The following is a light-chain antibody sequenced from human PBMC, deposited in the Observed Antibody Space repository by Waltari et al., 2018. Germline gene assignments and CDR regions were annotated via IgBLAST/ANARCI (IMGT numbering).Light chain of an antibody. Sequence: DIVMTQSPDSLAVSLGERATITCKSSQTVLYDANNKNYLAWYQQKPGQPPKLLFYWASTRESGVPERFSGSGSGTEFTLTISSLQAEDVALYFCQQYYDTPTFGQGTKVEIK. CDR2: WAS. V-gene: IGKV4-1*01. CDR1: QTVLYDANNKNY. CDR3: QQYYDTPT. J-gene: IGKJ1*01.